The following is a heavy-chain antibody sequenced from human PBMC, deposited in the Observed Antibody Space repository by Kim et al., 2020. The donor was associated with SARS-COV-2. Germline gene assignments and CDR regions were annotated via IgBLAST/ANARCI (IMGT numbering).Heavy chain of an antibody. CDR1: GFTFSSYA. CDR3: ANVGAATMVRGVITCDY. V-gene: IGHV3-23*01. Sequence: GGSLRLSCAASGFTFSSYAMSWVRQAPGKGLEWVSAISGSGGSTSYADSVKGRFTISRDNSKNTLYLQMNSLRVEDTAVYYCANVGAATMVRGVITCDYWGQGTLVTVSS. J-gene: IGHJ4*02. CDR2: ISGSGGST. D-gene: IGHD3-10*01.